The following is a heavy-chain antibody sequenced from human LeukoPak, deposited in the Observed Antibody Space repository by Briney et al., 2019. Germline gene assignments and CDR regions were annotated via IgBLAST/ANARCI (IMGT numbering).Heavy chain of an antibody. D-gene: IGHD6-13*01. CDR2: IRYDGSNK. J-gene: IGHJ4*02. Sequence: GGSLRLSCAASGFTFSSYGVHWVRQAPGKGLEWVAFIRYDGSNKYYADSVKGRFTISRDNSKNTLYLQMNSLRAEDTAVYYCAKFSTRTYSSSWDYFDYWGQGTLVTVSS. CDR1: GFTFSSYG. CDR3: AKFSTRTYSSSWDYFDY. V-gene: IGHV3-30*02.